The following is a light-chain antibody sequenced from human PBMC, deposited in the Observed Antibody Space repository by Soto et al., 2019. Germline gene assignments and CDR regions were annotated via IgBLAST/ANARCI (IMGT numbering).Light chain of an antibody. CDR2: DAS. J-gene: IGKJ1*01. CDR3: QHRRKWPQK. V-gene: IGKV3-11*01. Sequence: EIGLTHSQVTLSPPTPDIAQHSFRASQSVSNYLGWYQQKPGQAPRLLIYDASKRAIGIPARFSGSGSGTDFTLTISSLEPEDFAVYYCQHRRKWPQKLGQGTKLAIK. CDR1: QSVSNY.